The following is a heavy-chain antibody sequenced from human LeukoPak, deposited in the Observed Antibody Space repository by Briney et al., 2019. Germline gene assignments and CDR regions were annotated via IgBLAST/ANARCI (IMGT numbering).Heavy chain of an antibody. CDR2: IIPIFGTA. J-gene: IGHJ4*02. D-gene: IGHD3-22*01. CDR1: GGTFSSYA. V-gene: IGHV1-69*13. Sequence: GASVKVSCKASGGTFSSYAISWVRQAPGQGLDWMGGIIPIFGTANYAQKFQGRVTITADESTSTAYMELSSLRSEDTAVYYCARHYDSSGYYYFDYWGQGTLVTVSS. CDR3: ARHYDSSGYYYFDY.